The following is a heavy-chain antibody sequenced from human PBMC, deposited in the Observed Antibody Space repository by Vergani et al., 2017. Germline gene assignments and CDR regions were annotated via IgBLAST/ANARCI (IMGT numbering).Heavy chain of an antibody. CDR1: GGSFSGYY. CDR2: INHSGST. Sequence: QVQLQQWGAGLLKPSETLSLTCAVYGGSFSGYYWSWIRQPPGKGLEWIGEINHSGSTNYNPSLKSRVTISVDTSKNQFSLKMSSVTAADTAGYYCARGAYNWNGYLDYWGQGTLVTVSS. D-gene: IGHD1-1*01. V-gene: IGHV4-34*01. CDR3: ARGAYNWNGYLDY. J-gene: IGHJ4*02.